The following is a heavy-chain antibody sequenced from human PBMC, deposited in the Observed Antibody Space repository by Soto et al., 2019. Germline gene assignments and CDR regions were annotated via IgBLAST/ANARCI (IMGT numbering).Heavy chain of an antibody. Sequence: VQLVEPGGTVVQPGGSLRLSCVGSGFTFSSYGMHWVRQAPGKGLECVAVISDTGSSHYYAASVEGRFTISRENSKNTLSLHMDRLRVEDTAVYYCAKDRGGDCPDNSCYFGADYWGQGTPVTVSS. CDR1: GFTFSSYG. CDR2: ISDTGSSH. V-gene: IGHV3-30*18. D-gene: IGHD2-2*01. CDR3: AKDRGGDCPDNSCYFGADY. J-gene: IGHJ4*02.